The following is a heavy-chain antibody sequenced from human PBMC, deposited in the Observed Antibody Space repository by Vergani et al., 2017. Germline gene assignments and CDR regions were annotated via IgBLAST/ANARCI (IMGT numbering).Heavy chain of an antibody. CDR1: GGTFSSYA. J-gene: IGHJ3*02. CDR2: INPNSGGT. CDR3: ARGVSRWLNDAFDI. D-gene: IGHD3-22*01. V-gene: IGHV1-2*02. Sequence: QVQLVQSGAEVKKPGSSVKVSCKASGGTFSSYAISWVRQAPGQGLEWMGWINPNSGGTNYAQKFQGRVTMTRDTSISTAYMELSRLRSDDTAVYYCARGVSRWLNDAFDIWGQGTMVTVSS.